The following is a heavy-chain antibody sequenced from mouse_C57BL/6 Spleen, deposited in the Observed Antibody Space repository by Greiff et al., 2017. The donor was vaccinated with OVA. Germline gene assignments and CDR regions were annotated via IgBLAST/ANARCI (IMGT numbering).Heavy chain of an antibody. J-gene: IGHJ4*01. Sequence: EVNVVESEGGLVQPGSSMKLSCTASGFTFSDYYMAWVRQVPEKGLEWVANINYDGSSTYYLDSLKSRFIISRDNAKNILYLQMSSLKSEDTATYYCARDGYYGGSYAMDYWGQGTSVTVSS. V-gene: IGHV5-16*01. CDR1: GFTFSDYY. CDR3: ARDGYYGGSYAMDY. CDR2: INYDGSST. D-gene: IGHD2-3*01.